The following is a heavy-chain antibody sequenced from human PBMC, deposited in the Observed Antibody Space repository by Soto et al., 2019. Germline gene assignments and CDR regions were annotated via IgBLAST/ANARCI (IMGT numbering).Heavy chain of an antibody. D-gene: IGHD6-19*01. J-gene: IGHJ4*02. Sequence: QVQLVQSGAEVKKPGASVKVSCEASGYTFSTYGITWVRQAPGQGLEWMGWISDNSGTTNYAQQLQGRLTMTTDTSTSTAYMELSSLRSDDTSVYYCAREGVSGQRGVTYCDYWGQGTLVTVSS. CDR2: ISDNSGTT. V-gene: IGHV1-18*01. CDR3: AREGVSGQRGVTYCDY. CDR1: GYTFSTYG.